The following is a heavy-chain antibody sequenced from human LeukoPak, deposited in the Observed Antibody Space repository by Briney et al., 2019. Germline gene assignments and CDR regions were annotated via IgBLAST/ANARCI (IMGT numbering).Heavy chain of an antibody. D-gene: IGHD2-2*02. CDR2: INHSGST. J-gene: IGHJ6*03. CDR3: ARGPYQLLYPYYYYYYMDF. Sequence: SETLSLTCAVYGGSFSGYYLSWIRQPPGKGLEWMGEINHSGSTNYNPSLKSRVTISVDTSNNQFSLKLSSVTAADTAVYYCARGPYQLLYPYYYYYYMDFWGKGTKVTVSS. V-gene: IGHV4-34*01. CDR1: GGSFSGYY.